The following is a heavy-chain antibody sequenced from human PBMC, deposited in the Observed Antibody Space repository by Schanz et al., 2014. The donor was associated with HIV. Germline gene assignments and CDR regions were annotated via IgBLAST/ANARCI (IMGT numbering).Heavy chain of an antibody. J-gene: IGHJ4*02. Sequence: QVQLVESGGGVVQPGRSLRLSCAASGFTFSSYGMHWVRQAPGKGLEWVAVIWYDGSNKYYADSVKGRFTISRDNSKNTLYLQINSPRAEDTAMYYCARGSFRANYFDYWGQGTLVTVSS. V-gene: IGHV3-33*01. CDR3: ARGSFRANYFDY. D-gene: IGHD3-16*01. CDR2: IWYDGSNK. CDR1: GFTFSSYG.